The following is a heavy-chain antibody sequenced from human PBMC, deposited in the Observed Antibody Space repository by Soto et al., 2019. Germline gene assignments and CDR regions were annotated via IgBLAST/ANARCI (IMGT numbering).Heavy chain of an antibody. J-gene: IGHJ6*02. CDR1: GGAFTNYS. Sequence: QVQLLQSGAEVKKPGSSVKVSCKVSGGAFTNYSLNWVRHAPGQGLEWLGGIIPLHNTSNYSLKLLGRGSVTADFSSSTIYMHLSGLTSDDTATYYCAIWSNWNPLYSRGMDVWGQGSTVTVSS. CDR2: IIPLHNTS. D-gene: IGHD1-20*01. V-gene: IGHV1-69*01. CDR3: AIWSNWNPLYSRGMDV.